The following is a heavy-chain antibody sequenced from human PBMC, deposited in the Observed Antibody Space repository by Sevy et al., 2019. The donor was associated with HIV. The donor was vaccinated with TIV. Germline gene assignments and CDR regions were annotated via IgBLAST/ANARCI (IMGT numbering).Heavy chain of an antibody. J-gene: IGHJ1*01. V-gene: IGHV3-23*01. D-gene: IGHD4-17*01. CDR3: ARDGLYGGNFEYFQH. CDR2: ITGSSTTI. Sequence: GGSLRLSCAASGFTFSNYALTWVRQAPGKGLDWVSSITGSSTTIYYADSVKGRFTVSRDNSNNTLYLHINSLRAVDTAVYYCARDGLYGGNFEYFQHWGQGTLVTVSS. CDR1: GFTFSNYA.